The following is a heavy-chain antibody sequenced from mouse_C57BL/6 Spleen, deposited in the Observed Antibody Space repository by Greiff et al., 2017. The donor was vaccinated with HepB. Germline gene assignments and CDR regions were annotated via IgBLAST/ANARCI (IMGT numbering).Heavy chain of an antibody. CDR1: GYTFTDYY. CDR2: IYPGSGNT. Sequence: QVQLKESGAELVRPGASVKLSCKASGYTFTDYYINWVKQRPGQGLEWIARIYPGSGNTYYNEKFKGKATLTAEKSSSTAYMQLSSLTSEDSAVYFCARDGTTVPYFDYWGQGTTLTVSS. D-gene: IGHD1-1*01. CDR3: ARDGTTVPYFDY. J-gene: IGHJ2*01. V-gene: IGHV1-76*01.